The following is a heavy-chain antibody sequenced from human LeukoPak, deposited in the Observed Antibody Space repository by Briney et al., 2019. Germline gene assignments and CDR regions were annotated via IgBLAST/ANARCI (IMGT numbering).Heavy chain of an antibody. CDR1: GFTFSSYA. CDR3: ARDVNYYGSGANWFDP. Sequence: GGSLRLSCAASGFTFSSYAMHRVRQAPGKGLEWVAVISYDGSNKYYADSVKGRFTISRDNGKNSLYLQMNSLRAEDTAVYYCARDVNYYGSGANWFDPWGQGTLVTVSS. J-gene: IGHJ5*02. CDR2: ISYDGSNK. D-gene: IGHD3-10*01. V-gene: IGHV3-30-3*01.